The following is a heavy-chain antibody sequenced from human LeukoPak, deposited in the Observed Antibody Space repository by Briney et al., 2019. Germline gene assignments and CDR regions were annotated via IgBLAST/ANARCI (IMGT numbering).Heavy chain of an antibody. CDR1: GYTFTSYG. J-gene: IGHJ4*02. CDR3: ARRGKLGFIMITFGGVIADDYFDY. CDR2: ISAYNGDT. Sequence: ASVKVSCKASGYTFTSYGISWVRQAPGQGLEWMGWISAYNGDTNYAQKLQGRVTMTTDTSTSTAYMELRSMRSELTAVYYCARRGKLGFIMITFGGVIADDYFDYWGQGTLVTVSS. D-gene: IGHD3-16*02. V-gene: IGHV1-18*01.